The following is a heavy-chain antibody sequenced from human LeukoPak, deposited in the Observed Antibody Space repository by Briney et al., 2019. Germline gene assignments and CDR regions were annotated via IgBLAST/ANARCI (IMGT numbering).Heavy chain of an antibody. CDR1: GYSISSGYY. CDR2: IYHSGST. V-gene: IGHV4-38-2*01. CDR3: ARVQLVYPYYYYYMDV. Sequence: SETLSLTCAVSGYSISSGYYWGWSRQPPGKGLEWIGGIYHSGSTYYNPTLKSRVTISVDTSKNQFSLKLSSVTAADTAMYYCARVQLVYPYYYYYMDVWGKGTTVTVSS. J-gene: IGHJ6*03. D-gene: IGHD6-6*01.